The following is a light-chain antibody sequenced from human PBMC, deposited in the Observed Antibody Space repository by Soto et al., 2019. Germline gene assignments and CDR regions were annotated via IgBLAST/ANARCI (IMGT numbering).Light chain of an antibody. CDR3: QQRSNWRAT. CDR2: DAS. Sequence: EIVLTQSPATLSLSPGERATLSCRASQSVSSYLAWYQQKPGQAPRLLIYDASNRATGIPARFSGSGSGTDFTLTISSREPEDFAVYYCQQRSNWRATFGQGTKVEIK. CDR1: QSVSSY. V-gene: IGKV3-11*01. J-gene: IGKJ1*01.